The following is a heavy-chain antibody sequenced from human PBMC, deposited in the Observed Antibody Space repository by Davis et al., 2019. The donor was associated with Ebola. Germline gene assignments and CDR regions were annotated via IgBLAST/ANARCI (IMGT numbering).Heavy chain of an antibody. CDR1: GFTFSSYA. V-gene: IGHV3-30*04. CDR2: ISYDGSNK. J-gene: IGHJ4*02. D-gene: IGHD5-18*01. Sequence: GGSLRLSCAASGFTFSSYAMHWVRQAPGKGLEWVAVISYDGSNKYYADSVKGRFTISRDNSKNTLYLQMNSLRAEDTAVYYCARDTALGYWGQGTLVTVSS. CDR3: ARDTALGY.